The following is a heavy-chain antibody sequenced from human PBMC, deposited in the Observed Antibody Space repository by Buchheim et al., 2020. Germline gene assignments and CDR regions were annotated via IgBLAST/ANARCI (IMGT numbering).Heavy chain of an antibody. J-gene: IGHJ4*02. V-gene: IGHV3-33*01. Sequence: QVQLVESGGGAVQPGRSLRLSCAASGFTFSTHAMHWVRQAPGKGLEWVTMIWHDGSNTHYAESVRGRFTIPRDNSRDPVYLQMNSLRVEDTAVYYCTRDPPYSGWSFDYWGQGTL. CDR1: GFTFSTHA. D-gene: IGHD6-19*01. CDR2: IWHDGSNT. CDR3: TRDPPYSGWSFDY.